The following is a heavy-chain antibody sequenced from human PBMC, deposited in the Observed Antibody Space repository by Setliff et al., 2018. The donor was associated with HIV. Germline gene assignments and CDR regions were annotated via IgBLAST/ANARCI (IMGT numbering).Heavy chain of an antibody. D-gene: IGHD6-13*01. CDR3: ARNPRPIAAAGFDLDY. J-gene: IGHJ4*02. Sequence: GESLKISCAASGFTVSSNYMSWVRQAPGKGLEWVSVIYSGGSTYYADSVKGRFAISRDNAKNSIHLQMNSLRAEDTAVYYCARNPRPIAAAGFDLDYWGQGTMVTVSS. CDR2: IYSGGST. CDR1: GFTVSSNY. V-gene: IGHV3-53*01.